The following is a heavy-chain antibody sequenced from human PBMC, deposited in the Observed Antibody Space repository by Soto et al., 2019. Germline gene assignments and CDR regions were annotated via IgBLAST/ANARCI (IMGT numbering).Heavy chain of an antibody. D-gene: IGHD2-2*02. CDR2: IIPIFGTA. CDR1: GGTFSSYA. Sequence: SVKVSCKASGGTFSSYAISWVRQAPGQGLEWMGGIIPIFGTANYAQKFQGRVTITADESTSTAYMELSSLRSEDTAVYYCASYLGPRIVVVPAAIEDYYYYGMDVWGQGTTVTVLL. V-gene: IGHV1-69*13. CDR3: ASYLGPRIVVVPAAIEDYYYYGMDV. J-gene: IGHJ6*02.